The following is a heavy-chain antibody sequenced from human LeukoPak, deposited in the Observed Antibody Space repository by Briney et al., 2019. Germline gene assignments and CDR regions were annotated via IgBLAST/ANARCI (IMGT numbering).Heavy chain of an antibody. CDR1: GFTVSSNY. CDR2: IYSGGST. D-gene: IGHD5-12*01. CDR3: ARDIVATNFDY. J-gene: IGHJ4*02. V-gene: IGHV3-66*01. Sequence: AGGSLRFSCAASGFTVSSNYMSWVRQAPGKGLEWVSVIYSGGSTYYADSVKGRFTISRDNSKNTLYLQMNSLRAEDTAVYYCARDIVATNFDYWGQGTLVTVSS.